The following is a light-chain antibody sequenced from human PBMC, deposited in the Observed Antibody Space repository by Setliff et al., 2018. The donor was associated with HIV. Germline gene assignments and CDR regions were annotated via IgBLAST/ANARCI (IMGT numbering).Light chain of an antibody. V-gene: IGLV2-23*02. Sequence: QSVLTQVASVSGSLGQSITISCTGSSSDIGGHNLVSWFRVDPGKAPKLIIYNVYLLASGVSPRFSASKSGNTASLTIFGLQSEDEGDYYCCSYSRSTVPYVFGSGTKVTVL. CDR3: CSYSRSTVPYV. CDR1: SSDIGGHNL. J-gene: IGLJ1*01. CDR2: NVY.